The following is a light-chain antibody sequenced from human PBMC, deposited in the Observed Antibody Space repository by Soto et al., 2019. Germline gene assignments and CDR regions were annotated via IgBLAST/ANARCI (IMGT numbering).Light chain of an antibody. CDR3: QQYGSSPTT. V-gene: IGKV3-20*01. CDR2: GAS. CDR1: QSVSSY. J-gene: IGKJ5*01. Sequence: EIVLTQSPSTLSLSPGERATLSCRASQSVSSYLAWYQQKPGQAPRLLIYGASSRATDIPDRFSGSGSGTDFTLTISRLEPEDFALYYCQQYGSSPTTFGQGTRLEIK.